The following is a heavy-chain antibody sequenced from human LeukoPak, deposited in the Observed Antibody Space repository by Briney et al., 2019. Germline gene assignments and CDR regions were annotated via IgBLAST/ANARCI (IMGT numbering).Heavy chain of an antibody. CDR1: GGSISSYY. CDR3: ARGPGGSGSYRPFDY. D-gene: IGHD3-10*01. V-gene: IGHV4-59*12. Sequence: PSETLSLTCTVSGGSISSYYWSWIRQPPGKGLEWIGCIYYSGSTNYNPSFKSRVTISVDTSKNQFSLKLSSVTAADTAVYYCARGPGGSGSYRPFDYWGQGTLVTVSS. CDR2: IYYSGST. J-gene: IGHJ4*02.